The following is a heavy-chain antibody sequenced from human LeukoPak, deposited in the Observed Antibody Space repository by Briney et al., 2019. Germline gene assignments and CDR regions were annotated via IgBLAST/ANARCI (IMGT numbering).Heavy chain of an antibody. D-gene: IGHD3-22*01. CDR1: GFTFSSYG. J-gene: IGHJ4*02. CDR2: ISYDGSNK. CDR3: AKDTGPNYYDSSGPDY. V-gene: IGHV3-30*18. Sequence: GGSLRLSCAASGFTFSSYGMHWVRQAPGKGLEWVAVISYDGSNKYYADSVKGRFTISRDNSKNTLYLQMNSLRAEDTAVYYCAKDTGPNYYDSSGPDYWGQGTLVTVSS.